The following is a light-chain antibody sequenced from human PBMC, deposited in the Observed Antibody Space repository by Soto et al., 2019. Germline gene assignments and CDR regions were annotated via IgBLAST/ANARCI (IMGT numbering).Light chain of an antibody. CDR2: GAS. CDR1: QSVSSN. V-gene: IGKV3-15*01. Sequence: EIVMTHSPATLSVSPCEGAALSPRASQSVSSNLAWYQQIPGQAPRLLIYGASTRATGIPARFSGSASGTEFTLTISSLQSEDFAVYYCQQYNNWPPITFGQGTRLEIK. J-gene: IGKJ5*01. CDR3: QQYNNWPPIT.